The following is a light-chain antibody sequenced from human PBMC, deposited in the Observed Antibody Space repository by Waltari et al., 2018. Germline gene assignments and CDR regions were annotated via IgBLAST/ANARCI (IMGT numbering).Light chain of an antibody. CDR3: AAWDDSLNGHVV. J-gene: IGLJ2*01. CDR2: SNN. Sequence: QSLLTQPPSASGTPGQRVTIPCSGSRSTIGSNAVSWSQQLPGTAPKLLIHSNNQRPSGVPDRFSCSKSGTSASLAISGLQSADEADYYCAAWDDSLNGHVVFGGGTKLTVL. CDR1: RSTIGSNA. V-gene: IGLV1-44*01.